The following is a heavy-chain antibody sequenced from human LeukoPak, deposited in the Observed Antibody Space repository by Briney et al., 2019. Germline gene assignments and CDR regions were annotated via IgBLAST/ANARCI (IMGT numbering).Heavy chain of an antibody. Sequence: GGSLRLSCAASGFTFSSYSMNWVRQAPGKGLEWVSYISSSSSTIYYADSVKGRFTISRDNAKNSLYLQMNSLRDEDTAVYYCARDPRVVVVGPGWFDPWGRGTLVTVSS. CDR1: GFTFSSYS. CDR2: ISSSSSTI. J-gene: IGHJ5*02. CDR3: ARDPRVVVVGPGWFDP. D-gene: IGHD2-15*01. V-gene: IGHV3-48*02.